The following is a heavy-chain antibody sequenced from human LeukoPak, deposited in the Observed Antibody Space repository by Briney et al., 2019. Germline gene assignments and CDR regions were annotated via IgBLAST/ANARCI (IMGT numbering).Heavy chain of an antibody. Sequence: PSETLSLTCTVSGGSISSSSYCWGWIRLPPGKGLEWIGSIYYSGNTYYSPSLKSRVTISVDTSKNQFSLKLSSVTAADTAVYYCARQSKGIIVITDFQHWGQGTLVTVSS. CDR3: ARQSKGIIVITDFQH. D-gene: IGHD3-22*01. V-gene: IGHV4-39*01. CDR1: GGSISSSSYC. J-gene: IGHJ1*01. CDR2: IYYSGNT.